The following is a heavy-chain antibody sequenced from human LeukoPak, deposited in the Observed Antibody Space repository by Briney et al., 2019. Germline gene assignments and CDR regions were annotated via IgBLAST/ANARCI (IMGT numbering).Heavy chain of an antibody. V-gene: IGHV1-2*02. CDR2: INPNSGDT. CDR1: GYTFTGHY. D-gene: IGHD2-2*01. J-gene: IGHJ4*02. CDR3: ARVGFTTSWSNFDY. Sequence: ASVKVSCKASGYTFTGHYIHWVRQAPGQGLEWMGWINPNSGDTHYPQKFQGRVTMASDTSISTAYMELSSLISDDTAVYYCARVGFTTSWSNFDYWGQGTPVTVSS.